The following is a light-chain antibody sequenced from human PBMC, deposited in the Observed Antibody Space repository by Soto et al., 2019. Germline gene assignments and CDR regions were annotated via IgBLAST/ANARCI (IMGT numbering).Light chain of an antibody. CDR3: QQSHTTPYT. V-gene: IGKV1-39*01. Sequence: DIQMTQSPSSLSVSVGDRVTITCRASQSINTYLNWYQQKPGQAPKLLIYAAATLQSGMPSRFSGSASGTDFTLTISSLQPEDFATYYCQQSHTTPYTFGQGTKLEI. CDR2: AAA. CDR1: QSINTY. J-gene: IGKJ2*01.